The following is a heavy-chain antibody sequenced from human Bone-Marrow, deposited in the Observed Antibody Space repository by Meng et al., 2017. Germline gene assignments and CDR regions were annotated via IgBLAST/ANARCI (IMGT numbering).Heavy chain of an antibody. Sequence: SLKTSCAASGFTFDDYAMHWVRQAPGKGLEWVSGISWNSGSIGYADTVKGRITISRDNAKNSLYLQMNSLRAEDTALYYCAKDMDFQYIAVAGGGFWFDPWGQGTLVTVSS. J-gene: IGHJ5*02. CDR3: AKDMDFQYIAVAGGGFWFDP. D-gene: IGHD6-19*01. CDR2: ISWNSGSI. CDR1: GFTFDDYA. V-gene: IGHV3-9*01.